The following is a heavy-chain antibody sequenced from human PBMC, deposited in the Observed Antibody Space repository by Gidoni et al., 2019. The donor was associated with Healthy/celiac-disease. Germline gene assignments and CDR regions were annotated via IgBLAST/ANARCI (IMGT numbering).Heavy chain of an antibody. J-gene: IGHJ4*02. D-gene: IGHD3-22*01. Sequence: EVQLLESGGGLVQPGGSLRLSCAASGFTFSSYAMSWVRQAPGKGLEWVSAISGSGGSTYYADSVKGRFTISRDNSKNTLYLQMNSLRAEDTAVYYCAKRKGSGSITAAPHDYWGQGTLVTVSS. CDR2: ISGSGGST. CDR1: GFTFSSYA. V-gene: IGHV3-23*01. CDR3: AKRKGSGSITAAPHDY.